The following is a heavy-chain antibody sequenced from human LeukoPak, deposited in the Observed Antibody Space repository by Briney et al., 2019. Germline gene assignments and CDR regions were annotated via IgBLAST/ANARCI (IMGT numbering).Heavy chain of an antibody. Sequence: ASVEVSCKASGYTFTGYYMHWVRQAPGQGLEWMGWINPNSGGTNYAQKFQGWVTMTRDTSISTAYMELSRLRSDDTAVYYCARGMWDYYYYGMDVWGQGTTVTVSS. D-gene: IGHD1-26*01. CDR2: INPNSGGT. V-gene: IGHV1-2*04. CDR3: ARGMWDYYYYGMDV. J-gene: IGHJ6*02. CDR1: GYTFTGYY.